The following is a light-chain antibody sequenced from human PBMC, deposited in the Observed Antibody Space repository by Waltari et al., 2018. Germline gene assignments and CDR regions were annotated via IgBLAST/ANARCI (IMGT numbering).Light chain of an antibody. V-gene: IGLV1-44*01. CDR2: GVI. Sequence: QSVLTQPPSASGTPGQRVTISCSGSSSPIGVRPVNWYQHFPGTAPKLLIYGVIHRPSGVPDRFSGSKSGTSASLAISGLQSEDEADYFCAAWDRSLRIVVFGGGTKLTVL. CDR3: AAWDRSLRIVV. CDR1: SSPIGVRP. J-gene: IGLJ2*01.